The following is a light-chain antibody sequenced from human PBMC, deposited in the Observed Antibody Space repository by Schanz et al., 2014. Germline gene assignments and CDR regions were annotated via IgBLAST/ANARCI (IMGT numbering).Light chain of an antibody. CDR3: CSSRGPGNVV. CDR2: EVN. V-gene: IGLV2-14*01. J-gene: IGLJ2*01. CDR1: SSDVGAYNY. Sequence: QSALTQPASVSGSPGQSITISCTGTSSDVGAYNYVSWYQQHPGKAPKLMIYEVNKRPSGVPDRFSGSKSGNTASLTISGLQSDDEAQYYCCSSRGPGNVVFGGGTKLTVL.